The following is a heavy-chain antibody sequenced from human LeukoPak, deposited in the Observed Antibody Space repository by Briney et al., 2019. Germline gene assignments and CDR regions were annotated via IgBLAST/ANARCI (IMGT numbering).Heavy chain of an antibody. J-gene: IGHJ4*02. D-gene: IGHD2-8*02. CDR2: INSDGSST. CDR3: AKGGVAYRSLYFDF. V-gene: IGHV3-74*01. Sequence: GGSLRLSCAASGFTFSRYWMHWVRQAPGKGLVWVSRINSDGSSTSYADSMKGRFTISRDNSKNTVYLQMSSLRAEDTALYYCAKGGVAYRSLYFDFWGQGTLVTVSS. CDR1: GFTFSRYW.